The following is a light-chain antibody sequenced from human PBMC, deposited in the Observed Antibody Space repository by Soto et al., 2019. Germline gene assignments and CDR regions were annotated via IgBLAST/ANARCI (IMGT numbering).Light chain of an antibody. CDR1: QSVSSY. CDR3: QQRSNWPP. J-gene: IGKJ2*01. V-gene: IGKV3-11*01. CDR2: DAS. Sequence: EIVLTQSPATLSLSPGERATLSCRASQSVSSYLAWYQQKPGQAPRLLIYDASNRATGSPARFSGSGSGTDFTLPISSLEPEDFAVYYCQQRSNWPPFGQGTKLEIK.